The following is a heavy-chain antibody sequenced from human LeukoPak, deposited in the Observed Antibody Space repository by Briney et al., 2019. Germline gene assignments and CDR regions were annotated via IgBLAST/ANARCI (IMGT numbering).Heavy chain of an antibody. J-gene: IGHJ4*02. V-gene: IGHV4-34*01. D-gene: IGHD4-17*01. CDR2: INHSGST. Sequence: SETLSLTCAVYGGSFSDYYWSWIRQPPGKGLEWIGKINHSGSTNYNPSLKSRVTISVDTSKNQFSLKLSSVTAADTAMYYCASSKNGDYFDYWGQGILVTVSS. CDR1: GGSFSDYY. CDR3: ASSKNGDYFDY.